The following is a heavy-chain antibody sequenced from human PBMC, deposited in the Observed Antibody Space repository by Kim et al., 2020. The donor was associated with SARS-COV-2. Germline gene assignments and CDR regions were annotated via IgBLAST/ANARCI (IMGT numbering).Heavy chain of an antibody. Sequence: GGSLRLSCAASGFTFDDYAMHWVRQAPGKGLEWVSGISWNSGSLGYADSVKCRFTISRDNAKNSLYLQMNSLRAEDTALYYCAKGKVVVADNVLFLDYWGQGTLVTVSS. CDR2: ISWNSGSL. CDR1: GFTFDDYA. J-gene: IGHJ4*02. D-gene: IGHD2-15*01. V-gene: IGHV3-9*01. CDR3: AKGKVVVADNVLFLDY.